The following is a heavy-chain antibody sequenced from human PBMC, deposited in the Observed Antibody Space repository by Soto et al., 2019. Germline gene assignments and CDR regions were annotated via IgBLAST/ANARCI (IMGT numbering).Heavy chain of an antibody. V-gene: IGHV4-30-2*01. D-gene: IGHD2-8*01. J-gene: IGHJ4*02. CDR1: GGSISSGGYS. Sequence: PSETLSLTCAVSGGSISSGGYSWSWIRQPPGKGLEWIGYIYHSGSTYYNPSLKSRVTISVDRSKNTVYLRMNSLRADDTAVFYCAKAINRYYRFDFDSWGQGALVTVSS. CDR2: IYHSGST. CDR3: AKAINRYYRFDFDS.